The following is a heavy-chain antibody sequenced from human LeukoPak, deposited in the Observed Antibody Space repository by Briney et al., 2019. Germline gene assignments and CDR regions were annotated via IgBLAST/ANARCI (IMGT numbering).Heavy chain of an antibody. CDR3: ARNYYDSSGLLL. D-gene: IGHD3-22*01. CDR2: VDPNTGNT. V-gene: IGHV1-8*01. J-gene: IGHJ4*02. Sequence: ASVKVSCKASGYTFTSYDINWVRQAAGQGLEWMGKVDPNTGNTAYSQKFQGRVTMTRSTSITTAYMELSSLRSEDTAVHYCARNYYDSSGLLLWGQGTLVTVSS. CDR1: GYTFTSYD.